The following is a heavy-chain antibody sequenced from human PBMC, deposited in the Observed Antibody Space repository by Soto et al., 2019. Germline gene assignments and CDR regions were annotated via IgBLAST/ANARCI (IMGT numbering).Heavy chain of an antibody. J-gene: IGHJ4*02. CDR3: ATQDGSSWHFDY. V-gene: IGHV4-39*01. D-gene: IGHD6-13*01. Sequence: QLQLQESGPGLVKPSETLSLTCTVSGGSISSSSYYWGWIRQPPGKGLEWIGSIYYSGSTYYNPSLKSRVTISVDTSKNQFSLKLSSVTAADTAVYYCATQDGSSWHFDYWGQGTLVTVSS. CDR1: GGSISSSSYY. CDR2: IYYSGST.